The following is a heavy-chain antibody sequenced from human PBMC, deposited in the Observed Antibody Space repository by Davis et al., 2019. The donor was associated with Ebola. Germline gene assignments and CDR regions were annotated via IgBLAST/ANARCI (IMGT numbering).Heavy chain of an antibody. D-gene: IGHD3-10*01. V-gene: IGHV3-15*01. CDR1: GFTFNNAW. CDR2: IKSKIDGGTT. J-gene: IGHJ4*02. Sequence: GGSLRLSCAASGFTFNNAWMNWVRQAPGKGLEWVGRIKSKIDGGTTDYAAPVKGRFTISRDDSKNTLYLQMNSLKDEETAVYYCTTGRSGSGSYCGGWGQGSLVTVSS. CDR3: TTGRSGSGSYCGG.